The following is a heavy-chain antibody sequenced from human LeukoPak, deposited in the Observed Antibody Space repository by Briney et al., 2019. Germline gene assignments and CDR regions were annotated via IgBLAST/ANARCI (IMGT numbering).Heavy chain of an antibody. D-gene: IGHD2-15*01. Sequence: NSSETLSLTCTVSGGSISSYYWSWIRQPPGKGLEWIGYIYYSGSTNYNPSLKSRVTISVDTSKNQFSLKLSSVTAADTAVYYCARVVAATADYWGQGTLVTVSS. V-gene: IGHV4-59*08. J-gene: IGHJ4*02. CDR2: IYYSGST. CDR3: ARVVAATADY. CDR1: GGSISSYY.